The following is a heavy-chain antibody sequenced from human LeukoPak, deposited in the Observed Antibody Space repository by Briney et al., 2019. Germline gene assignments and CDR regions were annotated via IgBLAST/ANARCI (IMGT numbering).Heavy chain of an antibody. D-gene: IGHD3-10*01. CDR3: ARDYGEFDY. J-gene: IGHJ4*02. Sequence: ETLSLTCAVSGGSISSSNYMSWVRQAPGKGLEWVSVIYSGGSTYYADSVKGRFTISRDNSKNTLYLQMNSLRAEDTAVYYCARDYGEFDYWGQGTLVTVSS. V-gene: IGHV3-53*01. CDR2: IYSGGST. CDR1: GGSISSSNY.